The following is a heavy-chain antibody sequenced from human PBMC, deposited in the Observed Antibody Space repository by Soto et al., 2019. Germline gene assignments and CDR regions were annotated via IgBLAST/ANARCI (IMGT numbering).Heavy chain of an antibody. CDR2: IIPIFGTA. V-gene: IGHV1-69*13. CDR1: GGTFSSYA. J-gene: IGHJ6*02. Sequence: GASVKVSCKASGGTFSSYAISWVRQAPGQGLEWMGGIIPIFGTANYAQKFQGRVTITADESTSTAYMELSSLRSEDTAVYYCARDSKKRATYYDFWSGYYTGYYYGMDVWGQGTTVTVSS. CDR3: ARDSKKRATYYDFWSGYYTGYYYGMDV. D-gene: IGHD3-3*01.